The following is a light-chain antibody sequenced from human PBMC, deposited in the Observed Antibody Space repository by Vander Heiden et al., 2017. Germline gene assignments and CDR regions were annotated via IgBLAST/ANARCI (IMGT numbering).Light chain of an antibody. CDR1: QSISSY. V-gene: IGKV1-39*01. CDR3: QQSYSTPIT. Sequence: DIQLTHSPSSLSASVGDRVTITCRASQSISSYLNWYRQKPGKAPKLLIYAASSLQSGVTSRFSGSGSGTDFTLTISSLQPEDFATYYCQQSYSTPITFGQGTRLEIK. J-gene: IGKJ5*01. CDR2: AAS.